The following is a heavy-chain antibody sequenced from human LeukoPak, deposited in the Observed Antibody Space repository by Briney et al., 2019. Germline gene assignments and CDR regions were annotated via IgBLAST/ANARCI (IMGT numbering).Heavy chain of an antibody. CDR3: ARWTSGPLDY. V-gene: IGHV4-4*02. J-gene: IGHJ4*02. D-gene: IGHD1-26*01. Sequence: SGTLSLTCAVSGGSISSSNWWSWVRQPPGKGLEWIGEIYHSGSTNYNPSLKSRVTISVDTSKNQLSLKLSSVTAADTAVYFCARWTSGPLDYWGQGTLVTVSS. CDR2: IYHSGST. CDR1: GGSISSSNW.